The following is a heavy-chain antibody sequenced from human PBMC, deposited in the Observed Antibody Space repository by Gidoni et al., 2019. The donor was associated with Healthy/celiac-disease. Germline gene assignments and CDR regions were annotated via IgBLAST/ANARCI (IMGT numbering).Heavy chain of an antibody. V-gene: IGHV3-23*01. Sequence: EVQLLESGGGLVQPGGSLRLSCAASGLTFSSYAMSWVRQAPGKGLEWVSATSGSGGSTYYADSVKGRFTISRDNSKNTLYLQMNSLRAEDTAVYYCAKDPYGDYPECMDYWGQGTLVTVSS. CDR3: AKDPYGDYPECMDY. CDR1: GLTFSSYA. D-gene: IGHD4-17*01. CDR2: TSGSGGST. J-gene: IGHJ4*02.